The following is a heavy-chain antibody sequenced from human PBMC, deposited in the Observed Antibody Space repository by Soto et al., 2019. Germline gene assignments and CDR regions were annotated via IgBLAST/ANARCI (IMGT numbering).Heavy chain of an antibody. CDR3: XXXXXXXXXXXXMXV. Sequence: EVQLLESGGGLVQPGGSLRLSCAASGFTFSSYAMSWVRQAPGKGLEWVSAISGSGGSTYYADSVKGRFTISRDNSKNTLYLQMNSLRAEDTAVYXXXXXXXXXXXXXXMXVWGQGTTVTVSS. V-gene: IGHV3-23*01. CDR1: GFTFSSYA. CDR2: ISGSGGST. J-gene: IGHJ6*02.